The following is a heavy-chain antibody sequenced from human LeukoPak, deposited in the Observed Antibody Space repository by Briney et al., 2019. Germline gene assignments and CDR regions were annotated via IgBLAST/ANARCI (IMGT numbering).Heavy chain of an antibody. Sequence: GGSLRLSCAASGLTFSSHWMHWVRQAPGKGLVWVSVIYSGGSTYYADSVKGRFTISRDNSKNTLYLQMNSLRAEDTAVYYCASSPFPGDYVPLGYWGQGTLVTVSS. V-gene: IGHV3-53*01. D-gene: IGHD4-17*01. CDR3: ASSPFPGDYVPLGY. CDR1: GLTFSSHW. CDR2: IYSGGST. J-gene: IGHJ4*02.